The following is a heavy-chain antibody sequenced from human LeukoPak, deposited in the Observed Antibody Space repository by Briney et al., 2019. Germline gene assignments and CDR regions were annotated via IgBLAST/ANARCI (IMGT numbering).Heavy chain of an antibody. J-gene: IGHJ5*02. D-gene: IGHD6-13*01. V-gene: IGHV4-59*01. Sequence: SETLSLTCAVYGGSLSSYYWSWIRQPPGKGLEWIGYIYYSGSTNYNPSLKSRVTISVDTSKNQFSLKLSSVTAADTAVYYCARGGQQLASWGQGTLVTVSS. CDR3: ARGGQQLAS. CDR2: IYYSGST. CDR1: GGSLSSYY.